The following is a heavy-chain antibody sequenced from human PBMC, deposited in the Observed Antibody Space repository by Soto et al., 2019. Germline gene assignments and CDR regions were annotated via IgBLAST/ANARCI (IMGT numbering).Heavy chain of an antibody. J-gene: IGHJ4*02. Sequence: QVQLVESGGGVVQPGRSLRLSCAASGFTFSSYAMHWVRQAPGKGLEWVALISYDGSNKYYGESVKGRFTISRENSKSTVYLQMNSLRAEDTAIYYCAKGPLAVRQVADLDFWCQGTLVTVSS. CDR1: GFTFSSYA. CDR2: ISYDGSNK. D-gene: IGHD6-19*01. V-gene: IGHV3-30*18. CDR3: AKGPLAVRQVADLDF.